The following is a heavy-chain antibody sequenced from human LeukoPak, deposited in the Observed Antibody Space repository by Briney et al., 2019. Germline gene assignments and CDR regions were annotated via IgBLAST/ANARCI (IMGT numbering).Heavy chain of an antibody. CDR1: GYTFTGYF. CDR3: AREAVVGGIDYYYMDV. D-gene: IGHD1-26*01. J-gene: IGHJ6*03. V-gene: IGHV1-2*02. Sequence: ASVKVSCKASGYTFTGYFVHWVRQAPGQGLQWMGWINPNTGGTNYAQKFQGRVTMTTDTSTSTAYMELRSLRSDDTAVYYCAREAVVGGIDYYYMDVWGKGTTVTISS. CDR2: INPNTGGT.